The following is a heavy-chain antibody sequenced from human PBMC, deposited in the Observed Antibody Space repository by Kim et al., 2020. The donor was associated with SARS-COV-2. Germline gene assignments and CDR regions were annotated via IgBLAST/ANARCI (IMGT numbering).Heavy chain of an antibody. Sequence: SVKVSCKASGGTFSSYAISWVRQAPGQGLEWMGGIIPIFGTANYAQKFQGRVTITADESTSTAYMELSSLRSEDTAVYYCARGSCSGGSCYWRPFDYWGQGTLVTVSS. D-gene: IGHD2-15*01. V-gene: IGHV1-69*13. CDR3: ARGSCSGGSCYWRPFDY. CDR1: GGTFSSYA. CDR2: IIPIFGTA. J-gene: IGHJ4*02.